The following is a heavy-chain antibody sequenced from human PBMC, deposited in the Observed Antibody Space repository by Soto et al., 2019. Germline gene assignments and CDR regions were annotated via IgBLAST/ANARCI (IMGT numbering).Heavy chain of an antibody. CDR2: IYYSGST. CDR1: GGSISSSSYY. Sequence: QLQLQESGPGLVKPSETLSLTCTVSGGSISSSSYYWGWIRQPPGKGLEWIGSIYYSGSTYYNPSLKSRVTISVDTSKNQFSLKLSSVTAADTAVYYCARRHMVVPAGNWFDPWGQGTLVTVSS. V-gene: IGHV4-39*01. D-gene: IGHD2-2*01. J-gene: IGHJ5*02. CDR3: ARRHMVVPAGNWFDP.